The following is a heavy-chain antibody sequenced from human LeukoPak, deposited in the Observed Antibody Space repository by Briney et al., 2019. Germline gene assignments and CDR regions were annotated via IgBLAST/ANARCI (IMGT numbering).Heavy chain of an antibody. CDR1: GGSISSYY. CDR2: IYYSGST. CDR3: ARGIASSGWYYWFDP. J-gene: IGHJ5*02. D-gene: IGHD6-19*01. Sequence: SQTLSLTCTVSGGSISSYYWSWIRQPPGKGLEWIGYIYYSGSTNYNPSLKSRVTISVDTSKNQFSLKLSSVTAADTAVYYCARGIASSGWYYWFDPWGQGTLVTVSS. V-gene: IGHV4-59*01.